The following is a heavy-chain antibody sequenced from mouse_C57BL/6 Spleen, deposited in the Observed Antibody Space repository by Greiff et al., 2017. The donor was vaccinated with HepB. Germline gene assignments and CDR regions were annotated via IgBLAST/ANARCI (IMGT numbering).Heavy chain of an antibody. CDR3: AYLTSVVATSGEVYFDY. V-gene: IGHV1-39*01. Sequence: QLQESGPELVKPGASVKISCKASGYSFTDYNMNWVKQSNGKSLEWIGVINPDYGTTSYNQKFKGKATLTVDQSSSTAYMQLNSLTSEDSAVYYCAYLTSVVATSGEVYFDYWGQGTTLTVSS. J-gene: IGHJ2*01. CDR1: GYSFTDYN. CDR2: INPDYGTT. D-gene: IGHD1-1*01.